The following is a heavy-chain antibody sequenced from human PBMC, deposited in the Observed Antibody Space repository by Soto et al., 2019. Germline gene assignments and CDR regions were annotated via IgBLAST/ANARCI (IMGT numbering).Heavy chain of an antibody. V-gene: IGHV1-46*01. CDR2: FNPTGDTA. CDR3: ARGGRIVDTGIGYYYYHAMDV. CDR1: GYTFTSYY. J-gene: IGHJ6*02. D-gene: IGHD5-18*01. Sequence: GASVKVSCKASGYTFTSYYIHWVRQAPGQGLEWMGIFNPTGDTASYAQKLQGRVTMTRDTSTGTAYMELGSLRSEDTAVYYCARGGRIVDTGIGYYYYHAMDVWGQGTTVTVS.